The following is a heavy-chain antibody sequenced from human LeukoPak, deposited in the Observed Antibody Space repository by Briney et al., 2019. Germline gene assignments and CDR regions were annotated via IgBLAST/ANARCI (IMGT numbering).Heavy chain of an antibody. Sequence: GGSLRLSCAASGFTFSSYSMNWVRQAPGKGLEWVSSISSSSSYIYYADSVKGRFTISRDNAKNSLYLQMNSLRAEDTAVYYCARLGGIAVVPAAMFDYWGQGTLVTVSS. J-gene: IGHJ4*02. CDR3: ARLGGIAVVPAAMFDY. CDR1: GFTFSSYS. V-gene: IGHV3-21*01. CDR2: ISSSSSYI. D-gene: IGHD2-2*01.